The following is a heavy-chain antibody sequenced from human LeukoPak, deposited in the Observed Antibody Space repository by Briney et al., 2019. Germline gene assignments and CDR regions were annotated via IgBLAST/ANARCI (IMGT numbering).Heavy chain of an antibody. Sequence: GGSLRLSCAASGFTFSDYYMSRIRQAPGKGLEWVSYISSSGSTIYYADSVKGRFTISRDNAKNSLYLQMNSLRAEDTAVYYCARADYDILTGYYNYGMDVWGQGTTVTVSS. J-gene: IGHJ6*02. CDR3: ARADYDILTGYYNYGMDV. V-gene: IGHV3-11*01. CDR2: ISSSGSTI. D-gene: IGHD3-9*01. CDR1: GFTFSDYY.